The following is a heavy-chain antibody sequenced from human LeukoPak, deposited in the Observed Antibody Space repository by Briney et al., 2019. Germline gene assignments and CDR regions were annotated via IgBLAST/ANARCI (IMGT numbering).Heavy chain of an antibody. CDR3: ARGTMVKY. CDR2: IYYSGST. Sequence: SETLSLTCTVSGGSISSYYWSWIRQPPGKGLEWIGYIYYSGSTNYNPSLKSRVTISVDTSKNQFSLKLSSVTAAGTAVYYCARGTMVKYWGQGTLVTVSS. D-gene: IGHD4/OR15-4a*01. J-gene: IGHJ4*02. V-gene: IGHV4-59*01. CDR1: GGSISSYY.